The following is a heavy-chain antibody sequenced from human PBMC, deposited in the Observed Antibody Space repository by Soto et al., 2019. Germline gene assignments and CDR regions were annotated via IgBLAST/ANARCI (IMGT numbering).Heavy chain of an antibody. CDR1: GGSISSGDYY. Sequence: SETLSLTCTVSGGSISSGDYYWSWIRQPPGKGLEWIGYIYYSGSTYYNPSLKSRVTISVDTSKNQFSLKLSSVTAADTAVYYCAREQGYCSGGSCYSGFDPWGQGTLVTVSS. D-gene: IGHD2-15*01. CDR3: AREQGYCSGGSCYSGFDP. V-gene: IGHV4-30-4*01. J-gene: IGHJ5*02. CDR2: IYYSGST.